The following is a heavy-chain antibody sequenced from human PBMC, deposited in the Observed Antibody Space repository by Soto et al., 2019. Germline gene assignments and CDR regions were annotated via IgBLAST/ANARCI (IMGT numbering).Heavy chain of an antibody. D-gene: IGHD6-19*01. CDR1: GYTFTDFA. CDR3: ARNRVGVPRWLVGPFDY. Sequence: QAQLVQSGAEAKQPGASVRVSCKASGYTFTDFALHWVRQAPGQGLEWMGWINVGNGNTGYSRKFQGRVTMTTETSTNTAYMELRSLKSDDTAIYYCARNRVGVPRWLVGPFDYWGQGTLVTVSS. V-gene: IGHV1-3*01. CDR2: INVGNGNT. J-gene: IGHJ4*02.